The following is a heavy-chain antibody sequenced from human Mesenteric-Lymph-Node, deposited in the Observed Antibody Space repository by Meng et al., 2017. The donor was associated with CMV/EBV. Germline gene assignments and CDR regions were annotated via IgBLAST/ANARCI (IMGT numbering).Heavy chain of an antibody. D-gene: IGHD3-10*01. CDR3: ARDLSVVEVGKMVRGVIIYNWFDP. J-gene: IGHJ5*02. CDR1: GGTFSSYT. V-gene: IGHV1-69*05. CDR2: IIPIFGTA. Sequence: SVKVSCKASGGTFSSYTISWVRQAPGQGLEWMGGIIPIFGTANYAQKFQGRVTITTDESTSTAYMELSSLRSEDTAVYYCARDLSVVEVGKMVRGVIIYNWFDPWGQGTLVTVSS.